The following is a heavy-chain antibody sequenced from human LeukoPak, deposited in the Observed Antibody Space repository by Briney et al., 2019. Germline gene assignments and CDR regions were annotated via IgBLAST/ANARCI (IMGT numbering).Heavy chain of an antibody. V-gene: IGHV3-21*01. D-gene: IGHD2-21*02. CDR2: ISSSSSYI. Sequence: GGSLRLSCAASGFTFSSYSMNWVRQAPGKGLEWVSSISSSSSYIYYADSVKGRFTISRDNAKNSLYLQMNSLRAEDTAVYYCARVRSDCGGDCYSGDIFDYWGQGTLVTVSS. J-gene: IGHJ4*02. CDR1: GFTFSSYS. CDR3: ARVRSDCGGDCYSGDIFDY.